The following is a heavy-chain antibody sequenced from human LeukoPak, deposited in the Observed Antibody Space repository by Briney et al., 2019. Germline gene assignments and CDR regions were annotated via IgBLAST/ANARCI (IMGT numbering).Heavy chain of an antibody. V-gene: IGHV4-34*01. D-gene: IGHD3-10*01. CDR1: GGSFSGYY. CDR3: ARASDYYGSGSYLS. J-gene: IGHJ5*02. Sequence: SETLSLTCAVYGGSFSGYYWSWIRQPPGKGLEWIGEINHSGSTNYNPSLKSRVTISVDTSKNQFSLKLSSVTAADTAVYYCARASDYYGSGSYLSWGQGTLVTVSS. CDR2: INHSGST.